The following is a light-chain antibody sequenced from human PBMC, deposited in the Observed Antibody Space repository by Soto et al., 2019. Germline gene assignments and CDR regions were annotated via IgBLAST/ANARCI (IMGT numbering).Light chain of an antibody. Sequence: QSALTQPPSASGSPGQSVTISCTRFYDYVSWFQQHPGKAPKLIIYQFTKRPSGVPDRFSGSKSGNTASLTVSGLQAEDEADYYCSSYVVSYNWVFGGGTKLTVL. CDR3: SSYVVSYNWV. CDR1: YDY. CDR2: QFT. J-gene: IGLJ3*02. V-gene: IGLV2-8*01.